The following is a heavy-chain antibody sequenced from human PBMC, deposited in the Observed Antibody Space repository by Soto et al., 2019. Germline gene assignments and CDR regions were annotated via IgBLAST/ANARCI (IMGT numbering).Heavy chain of an antibody. CDR1: GFTFSSYG. J-gene: IGHJ4*02. D-gene: IGHD3-9*01. Sequence: GGSLRLSCAASGFTFSSYGMHWVRQAPGKGLEWVAVISYDGSNKYYADSVKGRFTISRDNSKNTLYLQMNSLRAEDTAVYYCAKETPHYDILTGYLGYWGQGTLVTVSS. CDR2: ISYDGSNK. V-gene: IGHV3-30*18. CDR3: AKETPHYDILTGYLGY.